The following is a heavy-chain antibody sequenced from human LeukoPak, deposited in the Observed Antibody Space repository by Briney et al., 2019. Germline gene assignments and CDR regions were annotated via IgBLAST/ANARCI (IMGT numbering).Heavy chain of an antibody. CDR2: MSPSSGNR. V-gene: IGHV1-8*01. J-gene: IGHJ6*02. Sequence: ASVKVSCKASGYTFTTYDTNWVRQAPGQGLEWMGWMSPSSGNRGYAQKFQGRVTMTRDTSVSTAYMELSSLRSDDTAVYYCAGGYYYYGLDVWGQGTTVTVSS. CDR3: AGGYYYYGLDV. CDR1: GYTFTTYD.